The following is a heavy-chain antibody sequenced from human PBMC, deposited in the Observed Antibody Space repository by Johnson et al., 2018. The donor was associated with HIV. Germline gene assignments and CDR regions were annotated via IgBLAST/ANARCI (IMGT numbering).Heavy chain of an antibody. V-gene: IGHV3-30-3*02. Sequence: QVQLVESGGGVVQPGRSLRLSCAASGFTFSSYAMHWVRQAPGKGLEWVAVISYDGSHKYYADSVKGRFTISRDNSKNTLYLQMNSLRAEDTAVYYCAKEGLSGENYDFWSGQGDAFDIWGQWTMVTVSS. CDR1: GFTFSSYA. D-gene: IGHD3-3*01. CDR3: AKEGLSGENYDFWSGQGDAFDI. J-gene: IGHJ3*02. CDR2: ISYDGSHK.